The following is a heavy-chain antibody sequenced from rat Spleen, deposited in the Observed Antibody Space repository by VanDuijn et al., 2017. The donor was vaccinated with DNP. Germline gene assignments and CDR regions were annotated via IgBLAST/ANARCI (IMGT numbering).Heavy chain of an antibody. CDR2: ITSSGGNT. J-gene: IGHJ2*01. D-gene: IGHD1-11*01. CDR1: GFTFNNHW. V-gene: IGHV5-31*01. CDR3: ATRSPFDY. Sequence: EVQLVESGGDLVQPGRSLKLSCVASGFTFNNHWMTWIRQVPGKGLEWVASITSSGGNTFYPDSVKGRFTISRDNSKSTLFLQMDSLRSEDTATYYCATRSPFDYWGQGVMVTVSS.